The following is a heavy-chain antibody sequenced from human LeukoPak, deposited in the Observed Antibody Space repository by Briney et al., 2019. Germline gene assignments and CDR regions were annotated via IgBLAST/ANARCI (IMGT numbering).Heavy chain of an antibody. CDR1: GFIVSRNY. V-gene: IGHV3-53*01. CDR3: ARVALTMIRGVIRRSYFDY. D-gene: IGHD3-10*01. J-gene: IGHJ4*02. CDR2: LYSGGST. Sequence: GGSLRLSCAASGFIVSRNYMSWVRQAPGKGLEWVSLLYSGGSTYYADSVKGRFTISRDNSNNTLYLQMNSLRAEDTAIYYCARVALTMIRGVIRRSYFDYWGQGTLVTVSS.